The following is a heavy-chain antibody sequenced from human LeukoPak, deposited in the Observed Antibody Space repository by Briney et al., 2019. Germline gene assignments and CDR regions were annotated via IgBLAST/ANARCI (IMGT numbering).Heavy chain of an antibody. CDR2: INHSGST. D-gene: IGHD3-10*01. CDR1: GGSISSYY. CDR3: ARGRGKKDY. V-gene: IGHV4-34*01. Sequence: SETLSLTCTVSGGSISSYYWSWIRQPPGKGLEWIGEINHSGSTNYNPSLKSRVTISVGTSKNQFSLKLSSVTAADTAVYYCARGRGKKDYWGQGTLVTVSS. J-gene: IGHJ4*02.